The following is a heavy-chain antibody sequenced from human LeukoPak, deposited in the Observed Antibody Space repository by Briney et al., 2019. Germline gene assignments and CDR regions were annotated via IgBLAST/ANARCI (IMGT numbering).Heavy chain of an antibody. CDR1: GFTFSSYW. D-gene: IGHD3-10*01. J-gene: IGHJ3*02. Sequence: GGSLRLSCAASGFTFSSYWMHWVRQVPGKGLVWVSRINGDGSSTSYADSVKGRFTIPRDNAKNTLYVQMNSLRSGVTAVYYCSTGSGHAFDIWGRGTMVTVSS. CDR3: STGSGHAFDI. V-gene: IGHV3-74*01. CDR2: INGDGSST.